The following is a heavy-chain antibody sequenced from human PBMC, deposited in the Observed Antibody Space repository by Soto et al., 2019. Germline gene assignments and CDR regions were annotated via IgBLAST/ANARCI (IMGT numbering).Heavy chain of an antibody. J-gene: IGHJ3*02. Sequence: EVQLVESGGGLVQPGGSLKLSCAASGFTFSGSAMHWVRQASEKGLEWVGRIRSKANSYATAYAASVKGRFTISRDDSKNTAYLQMNSLKTEDTAVYYCTRHAPAYCSGGSCYPDAFDIWGQGTMVTVSS. D-gene: IGHD2-15*01. CDR1: GFTFSGSA. CDR2: IRSKANSYAT. V-gene: IGHV3-73*01. CDR3: TRHAPAYCSGGSCYPDAFDI.